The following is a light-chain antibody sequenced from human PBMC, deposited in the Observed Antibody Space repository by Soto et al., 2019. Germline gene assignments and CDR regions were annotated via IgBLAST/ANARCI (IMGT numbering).Light chain of an antibody. CDR3: QQYGSSGT. CDR2: GAS. CDR1: QSINTRY. V-gene: IGKV3-20*01. J-gene: IGKJ1*01. Sequence: IVLTQSPGTLSLSPGKRATLSCRASQSINTRYSAWYQQKPGQAPRLLIYGASSRATGIPDRFSGSGSGTDFTLTISRLEPEDFAVYYCQQYGSSGTFGQGTKVDIK.